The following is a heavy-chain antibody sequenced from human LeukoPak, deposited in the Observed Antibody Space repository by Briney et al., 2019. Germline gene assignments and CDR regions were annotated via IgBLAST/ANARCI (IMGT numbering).Heavy chain of an antibody. CDR3: ARDSAGYYYDNSGYWFDP. CDR2: ISGSGGST. V-gene: IGHV3-23*01. Sequence: GGSLRLSCAASGFTFSSYAMSWVRQAPGKGLEWVSAISGSGGSTYYADSVKGRFTISRDNSKNTLYLPMNNLRAEDTAVYYCARDSAGYYYDNSGYWFDPWGQGTLVTVSS. CDR1: GFTFSSYA. J-gene: IGHJ5*02. D-gene: IGHD3-22*01.